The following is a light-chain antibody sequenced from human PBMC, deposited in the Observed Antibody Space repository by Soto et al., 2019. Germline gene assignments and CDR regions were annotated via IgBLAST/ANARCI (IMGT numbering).Light chain of an antibody. J-gene: IGKJ1*01. CDR1: QSVSSSY. CDR2: GAS. CDR3: QQYGSSSWT. Sequence: EIVLTQSPVTLSLSPGERATLSCSASQSVSSSYLAWYQQKPGQAPRLLIYGASSRATGIPDRFSGSGSGTDFTLTISRLEPEDFAVYYCQQYGSSSWTFGQGTKVDIK. V-gene: IGKV3-20*01.